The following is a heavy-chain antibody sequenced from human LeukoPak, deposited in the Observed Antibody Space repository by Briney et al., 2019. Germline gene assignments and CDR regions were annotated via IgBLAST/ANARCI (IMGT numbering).Heavy chain of an antibody. V-gene: IGHV3-48*01. CDR1: GFSFGTYT. CDR3: ARGYYDILTGYSY. J-gene: IGHJ4*02. CDR2: ISSGSTTI. Sequence: GGSLRLSXAASGFSFGTYTMNWVRQAPGKGLEWVSYISSGSTTIYYADSVKGRFTISRDNAKNSLYLQMISLRPEDTAIYYCARGYYDILTGYSYWGQGTLVTVSS. D-gene: IGHD3-9*01.